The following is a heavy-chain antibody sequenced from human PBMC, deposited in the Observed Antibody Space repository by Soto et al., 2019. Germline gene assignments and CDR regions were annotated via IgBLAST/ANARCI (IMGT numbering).Heavy chain of an antibody. D-gene: IGHD5-18*01. CDR1: GYTFTSYY. Sequence: QVQLVQSGAEVKKPGASVKVSCKASGYTFTSYYMHWVRQAPGQGLEWMGIINPSGGSTSYAQKFQGRVTXXRXTXXSTVYMELSSLRSEDTAVYYCARDLTTAMAHNFDYWGQGTLVTVSS. CDR3: ARDLTTAMAHNFDY. CDR2: INPSGGST. J-gene: IGHJ4*02. V-gene: IGHV1-46*01.